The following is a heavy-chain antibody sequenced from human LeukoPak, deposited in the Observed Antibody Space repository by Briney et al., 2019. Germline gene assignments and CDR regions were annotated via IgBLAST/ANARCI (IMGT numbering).Heavy chain of an antibody. Sequence: QPGGSLRLSCAASGFTFSSYAMSWVRQAPGKGLEWVSAISGSGGGTYYADSVKGRFTISRDNSKNTLYLQMNSLRAEDTAVYYCGNEGAVAGKDFDYWGQGTLVTVSS. V-gene: IGHV3-23*01. CDR2: ISGSGGGT. CDR3: GNEGAVAGKDFDY. CDR1: GFTFSSYA. D-gene: IGHD6-19*01. J-gene: IGHJ4*02.